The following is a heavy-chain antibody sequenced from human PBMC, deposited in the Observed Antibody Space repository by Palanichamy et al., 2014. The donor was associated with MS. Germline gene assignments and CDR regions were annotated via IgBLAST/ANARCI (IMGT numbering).Heavy chain of an antibody. J-gene: IGHJ4*02. CDR3: ARVFGTSGWSGRDPDF. CDR1: GFTFSDYA. V-gene: IGHV3-30-3*01. CDR2: ISSDGNNK. D-gene: IGHD6-19*01. Sequence: QVQLVESGGGVVQPGRSLRLSCAASGFTFSDYAMHWVRQAPGKGLEWVAIISSDGNNKYYADSVKGRLTISRDNSKNTLYLQMNSLGIDDTAVYHCARVFGTSGWSGRDPDFWGQGTLVTVSS.